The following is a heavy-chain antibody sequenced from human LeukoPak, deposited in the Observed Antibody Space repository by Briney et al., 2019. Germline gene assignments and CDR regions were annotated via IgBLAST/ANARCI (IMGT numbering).Heavy chain of an antibody. CDR1: GGSISSHY. Sequence: PSETLSLTCTVSGGSISSHYWSWIRQPPGKGLEWIGYIYYSGSTNYNPSLKSRVTISVDTSKNQFSLKLSSVTAEDTAVYYCAREVGYCSSTSCYSWFDPWGQGTLVTVSS. CDR2: IYYSGST. CDR3: AREVGYCSSTSCYSWFDP. J-gene: IGHJ5*02. V-gene: IGHV4-59*11. D-gene: IGHD2-2*02.